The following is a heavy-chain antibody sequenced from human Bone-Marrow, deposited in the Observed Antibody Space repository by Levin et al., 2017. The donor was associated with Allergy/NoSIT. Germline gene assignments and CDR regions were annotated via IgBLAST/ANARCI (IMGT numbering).Heavy chain of an antibody. D-gene: IGHD3-22*01. CDR3: ARPYFYESSAYFDYGY. Sequence: ASVKVSCAASGFTFSGSAIDWVRQASGKGLEWVGRIRSKANSYATIYTASVKGRFTISRDDSKNTAYLQMNSLKTEDTAVYYCARPYFYESSAYFDYGYWSQGTLVTVSS. J-gene: IGHJ4*02. CDR1: GFTFSGSA. CDR2: IRSKANSYAT. V-gene: IGHV3-73*01.